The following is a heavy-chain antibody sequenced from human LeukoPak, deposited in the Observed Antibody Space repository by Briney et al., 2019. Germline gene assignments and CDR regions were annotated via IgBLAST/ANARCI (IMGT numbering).Heavy chain of an antibody. J-gene: IGHJ3*02. D-gene: IGHD3-22*01. Sequence: GGSLRLSCAASGFTFSSYAMSWVRQAPGKGLEWVSAISGSGGSTYYADSVKGRFTISRDNSKDTLYLQMNSLRAEDTAVYYCAKDYYDDDAFDIWGQGTMVTVSS. CDR2: ISGSGGST. CDR1: GFTFSSYA. CDR3: AKDYYDDDAFDI. V-gene: IGHV3-23*01.